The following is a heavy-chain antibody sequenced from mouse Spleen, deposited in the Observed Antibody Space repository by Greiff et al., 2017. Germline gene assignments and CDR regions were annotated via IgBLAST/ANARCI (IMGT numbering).Heavy chain of an antibody. CDR1: GYSFTGYF. CDR2: INPYNGDT. J-gene: IGHJ2*01. D-gene: IGHD2-1*01. Sequence: EVHLVESGPELVKPGDSVKISCKASGYSFTGYFMNWVMQSHGKSLEWIGRINPYNGDTFYNQKFKGKATLTVDKSSSTAHMELRSLTSEDSAVYYCARWHYYGNSSFDYWGQGTTLTVSS. CDR3: ARWHYYGNSSFDY. V-gene: IGHV1-20*01.